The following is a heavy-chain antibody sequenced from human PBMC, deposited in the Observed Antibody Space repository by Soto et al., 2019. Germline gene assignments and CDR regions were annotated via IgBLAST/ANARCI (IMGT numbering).Heavy chain of an antibody. CDR2: INPSGGST. D-gene: IGHD6-13*01. CDR3: ARSSSRYLPYDY. CDR1: GYTFASYY. J-gene: IGHJ4*02. V-gene: IGHV1-46*01. Sequence: ASVKVSCKASGYTFASYYMHWVRQAPGQGLEWMGIINPSGGSTSYAQKFQGRVTMTRDTSTSTVYMELSSLRSEDTAVYYCARSSSRYLPYDYWGQGTLVTVSS.